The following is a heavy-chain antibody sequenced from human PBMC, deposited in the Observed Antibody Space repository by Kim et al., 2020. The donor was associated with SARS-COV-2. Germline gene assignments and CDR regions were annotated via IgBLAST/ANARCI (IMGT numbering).Heavy chain of an antibody. J-gene: IGHJ4*02. CDR3: ARAGRQCLVRPILYYFDY. V-gene: IGHV4-34*01. CDR1: GGSFSGYY. D-gene: IGHD6-19*01. Sequence: SETLSLTCAVYGGSFSGYYWSWIRQPPGKGLEWIGDINHSGSTNYNPSLKSRVTISVDTSKNQFSLKLSSVTAADTAVYYCARAGRQCLVRPILYYFDYWGQGTLVTVSS. CDR2: INHSGST.